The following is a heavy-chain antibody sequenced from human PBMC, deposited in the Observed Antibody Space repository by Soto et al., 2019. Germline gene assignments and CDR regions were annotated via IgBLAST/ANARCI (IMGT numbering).Heavy chain of an antibody. V-gene: IGHV1-24*01. CDR1: GYTLTELS. Sequence: ASVKVSCKVSGYTLTELSMHWVRQAPGKGLEWMGGFDPEDGETIYAQKFQGRVTMTEDTSTDTAYMELSSLRSEDTAVYYCATFPCYGDIVYYYYGMDVWGQGTTVTVPS. CDR2: FDPEDGET. D-gene: IGHD2-15*01. J-gene: IGHJ6*02. CDR3: ATFPCYGDIVYYYYGMDV.